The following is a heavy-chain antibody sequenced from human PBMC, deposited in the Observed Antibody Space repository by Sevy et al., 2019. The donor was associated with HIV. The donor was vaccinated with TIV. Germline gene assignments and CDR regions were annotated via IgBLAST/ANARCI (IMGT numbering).Heavy chain of an antibody. CDR3: ARHISDSGSYYAYYYYYYMDV. Sequence: SETLSLTCTVSGGSISRSSYYWGWIRQPPGKGLEWIGSIYYSGSTYYNPSLKSRVTISVDTSKDQFSLKLRSVTAADTAVYYCARHISDSGSYYAYYYYYYMDVWGKGTTVTVSS. CDR1: GGSISRSSYY. D-gene: IGHD1-26*01. V-gene: IGHV4-39*01. CDR2: IYYSGST. J-gene: IGHJ6*03.